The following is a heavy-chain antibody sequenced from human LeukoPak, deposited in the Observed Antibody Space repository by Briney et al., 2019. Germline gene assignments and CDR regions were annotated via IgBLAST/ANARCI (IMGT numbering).Heavy chain of an antibody. CDR3: ARILTTVTTMDY. V-gene: IGHV1-2*02. J-gene: IGHJ4*02. CDR1: GYTFTGYY. Sequence: ASVKVSCKASGYTFTGYYMHWVRQAPGQGLEWMGWINPNSGGTNYAQKFQGRVTMTRDTSISTAYMELSRLRSDDTAMYYCARILTTVTTMDYWGQGALVTVSS. CDR2: INPNSGGT. D-gene: IGHD4-17*01.